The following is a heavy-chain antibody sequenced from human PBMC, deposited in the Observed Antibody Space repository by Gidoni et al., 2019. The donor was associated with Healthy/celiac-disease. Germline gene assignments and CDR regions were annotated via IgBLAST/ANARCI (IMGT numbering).Heavy chain of an antibody. CDR3: ARDGGGYQIEGWFDP. Sequence: QVQLVQSWAEVTKPGSSVKVSCKASGGTFSSYAISWVRQAPGQGLEWMGGIIPIFGTANYAQKFQGRVTITADESTSTAYMELSSLRSEDTAVYYCARDGGGYQIEGWFDPWGQGTLVTVSS. CDR2: IIPIFGTA. CDR1: GGTFSSYA. D-gene: IGHD2-15*01. J-gene: IGHJ5*02. V-gene: IGHV1-69*01.